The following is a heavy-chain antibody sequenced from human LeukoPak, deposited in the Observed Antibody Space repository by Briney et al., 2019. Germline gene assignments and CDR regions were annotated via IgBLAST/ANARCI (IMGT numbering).Heavy chain of an antibody. D-gene: IGHD1-26*01. Sequence: PGGSLRLSCAASGFTFSSYSMNWVRQAPGKGLEWASFIRSSSSDIYYADSVKGRFTISRDNAKNSLYLQMDSLRAEDTAVYYCARVRSGSLGYWGQGTLVTVSS. CDR1: GFTFSSYS. CDR2: IRSSSSDI. J-gene: IGHJ4*02. V-gene: IGHV3-21*01. CDR3: ARVRSGSLGY.